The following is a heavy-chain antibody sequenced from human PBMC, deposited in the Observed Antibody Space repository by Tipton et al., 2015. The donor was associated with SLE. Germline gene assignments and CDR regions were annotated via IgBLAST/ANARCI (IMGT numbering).Heavy chain of an antibody. D-gene: IGHD3-22*01. V-gene: IGHV4-34*01. Sequence: LRLSCTVSGGSISSYYWSWIRQPPGKGLEWIGEINHSGSTNYNPSLKSRVTISVDTSKNQFSLKLSSVTAADTAVYYCASSGSSGSLDWGQGTLVTVSS. J-gene: IGHJ4*02. CDR1: GGSISSYY. CDR2: INHSGST. CDR3: ASSGSSGSLD.